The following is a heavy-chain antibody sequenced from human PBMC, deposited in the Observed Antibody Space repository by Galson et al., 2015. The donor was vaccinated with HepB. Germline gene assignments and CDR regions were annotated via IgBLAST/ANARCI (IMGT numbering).Heavy chain of an antibody. V-gene: IGHV4-30-4*08. Sequence: TLSLTCTVSGGSISSSSYYWGWIRQPPGKGLEWIGYIYYSGSTHYNPSLKSRVTISVDTSKNQFSLKLSSVTAADTAVYYCARSVYYYGSGRSQLRFDPWGQGALVTVSS. D-gene: IGHD3-10*01. J-gene: IGHJ5*02. CDR2: IYYSGST. CDR1: GGSISSSSYY. CDR3: ARSVYYYGSGRSQLRFDP.